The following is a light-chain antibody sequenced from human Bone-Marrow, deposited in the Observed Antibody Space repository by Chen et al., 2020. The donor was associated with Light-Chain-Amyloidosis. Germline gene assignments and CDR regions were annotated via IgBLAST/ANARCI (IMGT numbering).Light chain of an antibody. J-gene: IGKJ4*01. V-gene: IGKV3-20*01. Sequence: EIVLTQSPGTLSLSPGEGANLSCRASQTIRSNYLNWYQQRFGQAPRLLIYGSSSRATGIPDKCTGSGSGTDFTLTINRLEPEEFAMYYCQQYGTSPLTFGGGTKVEIK. CDR3: QQYGTSPLT. CDR2: GSS. CDR1: QTIRSNY.